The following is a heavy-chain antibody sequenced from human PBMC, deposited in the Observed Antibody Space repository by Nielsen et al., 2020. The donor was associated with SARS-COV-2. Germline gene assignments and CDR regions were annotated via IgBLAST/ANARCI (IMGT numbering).Heavy chain of an antibody. V-gene: IGHV3-23*01. CDR2: ISGSGGST. CDR3: AKDLLSGTTSDY. D-gene: IGHD4-17*01. Sequence: GESLKISCAASGFTFSSYWMGWVRQAPGKGLEWVSAISGSGGSTYYADSVKGRFTISRDNSKNTLYLQMNSLRAEDTAVYYCAKDLLSGTTSDYWGQGTLVTVSS. J-gene: IGHJ4*02. CDR1: GFTFSSYW.